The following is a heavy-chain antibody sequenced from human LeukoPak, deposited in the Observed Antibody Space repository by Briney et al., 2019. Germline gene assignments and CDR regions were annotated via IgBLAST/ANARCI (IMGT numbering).Heavy chain of an antibody. CDR3: ARGGHCYDSSGYYEDDY. J-gene: IGHJ4*02. CDR2: ISSSGSTI. D-gene: IGHD3-22*01. Sequence: GGSLRLSCAASGFTFSSYEMNWVRQAPGKGLEWVSYISSSGSTIYYADSVKGRFTISRDNAKNSLYLQMNSLRAEDTAVYYCARGGHCYDSSGYYEDDYWGQGTLVTVSS. CDR1: GFTFSSYE. V-gene: IGHV3-48*03.